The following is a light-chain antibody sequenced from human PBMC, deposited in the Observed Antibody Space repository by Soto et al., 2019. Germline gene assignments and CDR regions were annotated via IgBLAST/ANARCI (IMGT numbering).Light chain of an antibody. CDR1: QSVSRSY. CDR2: ATP. J-gene: IGKJ2*01. Sequence: EIVLTQSPGTLSLSPGERATLSCRASQSVSRSYLAWYQQNPGQPPSLLIYATPSRATGIPDRFSGSGSGTDFTLTISSLEPEDFAVYYCQQYGSSPYTFGQGTKLEIK. V-gene: IGKV3-20*01. CDR3: QQYGSSPYT.